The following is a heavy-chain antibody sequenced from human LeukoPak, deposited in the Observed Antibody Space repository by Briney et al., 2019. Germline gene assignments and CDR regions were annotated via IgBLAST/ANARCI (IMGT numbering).Heavy chain of an antibody. V-gene: IGHV1-2*02. Sequence: ASVKVSCKASGYTFTGYYMHWVRQAPGQGREWMGWINPNSGGTNYAQKFQGRVTVTRDTSISTAYMELSRLRSDDTAVYYCAREPLTGDNDDYWGQGTLVTVSS. D-gene: IGHD7-27*01. CDR3: AREPLTGDNDDY. J-gene: IGHJ4*02. CDR2: INPNSGGT. CDR1: GYTFTGYY.